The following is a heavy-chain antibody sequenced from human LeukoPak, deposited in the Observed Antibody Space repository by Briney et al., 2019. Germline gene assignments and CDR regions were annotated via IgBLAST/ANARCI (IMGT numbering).Heavy chain of an antibody. D-gene: IGHD1-14*01. Sequence: PGGSLRLSCAASGFTFSSYAMSWVRQAPGKGLEWVSAISGSGGSTYYADSVKGRFTISRDNSKNTLYLQMNTLRAEDTAVYYCAKGKEDVYSGMDVWGQGTTVTVSS. CDR3: AKGKEDVYSGMDV. V-gene: IGHV3-23*01. CDR1: GFTFSSYA. CDR2: ISGSGGST. J-gene: IGHJ6*02.